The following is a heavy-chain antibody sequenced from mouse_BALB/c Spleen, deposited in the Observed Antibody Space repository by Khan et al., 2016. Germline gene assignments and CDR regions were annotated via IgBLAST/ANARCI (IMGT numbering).Heavy chain of an antibody. J-gene: IGHJ4*01. CDR1: GYTFTTYW. V-gene: IGHV1-7*01. CDR3: ARDLDY. Sequence: QVQLKQSGAELAKPGASVKMSCKASGYTFTTYWMHWVKQRPGQGLEWIGYINPTTGYTEYNQKFRDKATLTADKSSSTAYMQLSSLTSEDSAVYYCARDLDYLGQGTSVTVSS. CDR2: INPTTGYT.